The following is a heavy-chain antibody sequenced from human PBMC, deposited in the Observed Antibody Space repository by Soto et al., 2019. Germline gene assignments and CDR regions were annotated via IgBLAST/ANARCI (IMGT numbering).Heavy chain of an antibody. D-gene: IGHD6-13*01. CDR2: ISYDGSNK. CDR3: ARIMTTEAAAENGVFDY. V-gene: IGHV3-30-3*01. CDR1: GFTFSSYA. J-gene: IGHJ4*02. Sequence: QVQVVESGGGVVQPGRSLRLSCAASGFTFSSYAMHWVRQAPGKGLEWVAVISYDGSNKYYADSVKGRFTISRDNSKNTLYLQMNSLRAKDTAVYYCARIMTTEAAAENGVFDYWGQGTLVTVSS.